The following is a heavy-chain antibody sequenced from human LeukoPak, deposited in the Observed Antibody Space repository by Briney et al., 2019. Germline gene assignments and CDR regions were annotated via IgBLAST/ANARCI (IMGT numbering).Heavy chain of an antibody. V-gene: IGHV3-53*01. CDR1: GFTFGNYW. CDR3: ARDGGYCSGGSCKLVPYYYGMDV. CDR2: IYSGGST. Sequence: GGSLRLSCVASGFTFGNYWMSWVRQAPGKGLEWVSVIYSGGSTYYADSVKGRFTISRDNSKNTLYLQMNSLRAEDTAVYYCARDGGYCSGGSCKLVPYYYGMDVWGQGTTVTVSS. D-gene: IGHD2-15*01. J-gene: IGHJ6*02.